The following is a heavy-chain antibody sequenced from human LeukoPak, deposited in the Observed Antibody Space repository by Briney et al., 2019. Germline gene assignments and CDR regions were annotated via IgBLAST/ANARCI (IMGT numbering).Heavy chain of an antibody. Sequence: SVKVSCKASGGTFSSYAINWVRQAPGQGLEWMGGFIPIFGTANFAQKYQGKVTTTADESTRTAFMYLNSLRSAGTAVYYCSRALYGGILDASFYYWGQGTLVTASS. CDR2: FIPIFGTA. CDR1: GGTFSSYA. CDR3: SRALYGGILDASFYY. J-gene: IGHJ4*02. V-gene: IGHV1-69*01. D-gene: IGHD4-23*01.